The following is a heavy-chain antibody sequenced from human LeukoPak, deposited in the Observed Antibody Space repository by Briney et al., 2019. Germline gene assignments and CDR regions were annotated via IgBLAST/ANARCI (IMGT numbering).Heavy chain of an antibody. D-gene: IGHD2-2*01. CDR2: IYPQDSDT. Sequence: GESLKISCNGSGYNFATYWIGWVRLMPGKGLEWMGDIYPQDSDTKYSPSFQGQVTISADTSLNTAYLHWSSLQASDTAIYFCARRHSYCTSSSCYLYFDTWGQGALVTVSS. CDR1: GYNFATYW. CDR3: ARRHSYCTSSSCYLYFDT. V-gene: IGHV5-51*01. J-gene: IGHJ4*02.